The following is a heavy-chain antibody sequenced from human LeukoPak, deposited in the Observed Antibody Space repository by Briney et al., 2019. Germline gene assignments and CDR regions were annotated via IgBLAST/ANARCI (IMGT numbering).Heavy chain of an antibody. V-gene: IGHV3-21*01. D-gene: IGHD6-19*01. Sequence: GGSLRLSCAASGXTFSSYSMNWVRQAPGKGLESVSSISSSSSYIYYADSVKGRFTISRDNAKNSLYLQMNSLRAEDTAVYYCARDTGLGSGWSLDAFDIWGQGTMVTVSS. CDR1: GXTFSSYS. CDR2: ISSSSSYI. CDR3: ARDTGLGSGWSLDAFDI. J-gene: IGHJ3*02.